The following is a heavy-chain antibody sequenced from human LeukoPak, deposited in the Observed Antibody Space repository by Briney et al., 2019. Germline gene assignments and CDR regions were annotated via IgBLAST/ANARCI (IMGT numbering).Heavy chain of an antibody. CDR1: GYTFTGYY. D-gene: IGHD6-19*01. Sequence: SCEASGYTFTGYYMHWVRQAPGKGLEWVAVISYDGSNKYYADSVKGRFTISRDNSKNTLYLQMNSLRAEDTAVYYCANTLKEWLVLDAFDIWGQGTMVTVSS. V-gene: IGHV3-30*18. CDR3: ANTLKEWLVLDAFDI. CDR2: ISYDGSNK. J-gene: IGHJ3*02.